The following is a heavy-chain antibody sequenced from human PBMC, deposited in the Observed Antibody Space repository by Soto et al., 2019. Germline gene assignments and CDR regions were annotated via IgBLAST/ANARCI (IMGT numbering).Heavy chain of an antibody. V-gene: IGHV1-18*01. CDR3: VGDSGIEAATVFDY. CDR1: GYTFTSYG. CDR2: ISAYNGKT. D-gene: IGHD3-10*01. J-gene: IGHJ4*02. Sequence: QVQLMQSGAEVKKPGASVKVSCKTSGYTFTSYGISWVRKAPGQGLEWMGWISAYNGKTYYAQKVQGRATMTTDTSTTTAHMELRSLRSDDTAVYFCVGDSGIEAATVFDYWGRGTLVTVSS.